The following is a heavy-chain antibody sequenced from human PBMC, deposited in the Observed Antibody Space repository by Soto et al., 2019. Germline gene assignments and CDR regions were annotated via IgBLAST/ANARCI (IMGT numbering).Heavy chain of an antibody. Sequence: GGSLRLSCAASGFTFSSYAMSWVRQAPGKGLEWVSAISGSGGSTYYAGSVKGRFTISRDNSKNTLYLQMNSLRAEDTAVYYCARDLRGYCSSTSCSFWGQGTLVPSPQ. CDR3: ARDLRGYCSSTSCSF. J-gene: IGHJ4*02. V-gene: IGHV3-23*01. CDR2: ISGSGGST. CDR1: GFTFSSYA. D-gene: IGHD2-2*01.